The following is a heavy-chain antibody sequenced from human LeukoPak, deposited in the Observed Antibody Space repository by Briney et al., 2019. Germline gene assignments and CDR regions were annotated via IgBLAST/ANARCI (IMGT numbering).Heavy chain of an antibody. Sequence: SETLSLTCTVSGGSISSYYWSWIRQPPGKGLEWIGYIYYSGSTNYNPSLKSRVTISVDTSKNQFSLKLSSVTAADTAVYCCASEGGENWFDPWGQGTLVTVSS. D-gene: IGHD3-10*01. J-gene: IGHJ5*02. CDR3: ASEGGENWFDP. V-gene: IGHV4-59*01. CDR2: IYYSGST. CDR1: GGSISSYY.